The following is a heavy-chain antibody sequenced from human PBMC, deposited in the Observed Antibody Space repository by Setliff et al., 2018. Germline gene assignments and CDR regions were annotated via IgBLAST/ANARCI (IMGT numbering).Heavy chain of an antibody. CDR1: RFTFSNYG. Sequence: GESLKISCVASRFTFSNYGMRWVRQAPGKGLEWVALIWSDGSTKFYGDSVKGRFTISRDNSKNTLYLQMDTLRAEDTAVYYCARAPSTRGYSGYDSWGQGTLVTVSS. D-gene: IGHD5-12*01. J-gene: IGHJ5*02. CDR3: ARAPSTRGYSGYDS. CDR2: IWSDGSTK. V-gene: IGHV3-33*01.